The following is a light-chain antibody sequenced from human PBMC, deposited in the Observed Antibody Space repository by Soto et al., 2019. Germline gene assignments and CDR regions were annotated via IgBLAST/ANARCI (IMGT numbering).Light chain of an antibody. V-gene: IGLV2-14*03. CDR2: EVS. Sequence: QSALTQPASVSGSPGQSITISCTGTSSDVGAYNYVSWYQQYPGKAPKLIIYEVSNRPSGVSNHFSASKSGNTASLTISGLQTEDEADYYCSSYTSSNTVIFGGGTKLTVL. CDR3: SSYTSSNTVI. J-gene: IGLJ2*01. CDR1: SSDVGAYNY.